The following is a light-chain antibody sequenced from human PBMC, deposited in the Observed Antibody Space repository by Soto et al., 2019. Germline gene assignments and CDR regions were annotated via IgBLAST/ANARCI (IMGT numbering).Light chain of an antibody. Sequence: EIVVTQSPATLSVSPGERATLSCRASQSVGNNFAWYQQKPGQAPRLLIFATSTRATGVPARFSGSGSGTAVPLTLSSLQSEDFAVYYCQQYGDRPLTFGGGAKVEIE. CDR3: QQYGDRPLT. CDR1: QSVGNN. CDR2: ATS. J-gene: IGKJ4*02. V-gene: IGKV3-15*01.